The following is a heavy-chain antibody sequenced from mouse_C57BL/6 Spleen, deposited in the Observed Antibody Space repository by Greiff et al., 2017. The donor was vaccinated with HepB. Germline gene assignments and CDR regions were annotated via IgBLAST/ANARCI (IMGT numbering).Heavy chain of an antibody. CDR1: GYTFTSYG. V-gene: IGHV1-81*01. Sequence: VQLQQSGAELARPGASVKLSCKASGYTFTSYGISWVKQRTGQGLEWIGEIYPRSGNTYYNEKFKGKATLTADKSSSTAYMELRSLTSEDSAVYFCTRSGTTVYYAMDYWGQGPSVTVSS. D-gene: IGHD1-1*01. CDR2: IYPRSGNT. J-gene: IGHJ4*01. CDR3: TRSGTTVYYAMDY.